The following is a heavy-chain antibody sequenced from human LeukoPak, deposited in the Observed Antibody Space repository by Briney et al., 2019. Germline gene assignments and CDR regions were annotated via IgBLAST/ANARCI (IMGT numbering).Heavy chain of an antibody. J-gene: IGHJ4*02. V-gene: IGHV4-59*01. Sequence: SETLSLTCTVSGGSISNNYWSWFRQPPGKGLKWIGYIYYSGSTNYNPSLKSRVTISVDTSKSQFSLKLSSVTAADTAVYYCASHKGFWGQGTLVTVSS. CDR2: IYYSGST. CDR3: ASHKGF. CDR1: GGSISNNY.